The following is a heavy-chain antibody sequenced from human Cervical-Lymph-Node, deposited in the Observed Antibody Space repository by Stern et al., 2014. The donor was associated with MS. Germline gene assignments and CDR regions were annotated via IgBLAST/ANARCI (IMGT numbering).Heavy chain of an antibody. CDR1: GYTFTTYA. Sequence: VQLVQSGSELKKPGASVKVSCKASGYTFTTYAMNWGRQAPGQGLEWMGWINPNTGNPTYAHGFTGRFVFSLDPSVSTAYLQINSLKTEDTAVYYCASGWDSGSWSEGYLDLWGRGTLVTVSS. CDR2: INPNTGNP. J-gene: IGHJ2*01. V-gene: IGHV7-4-1*02. D-gene: IGHD6-13*01. CDR3: ASGWDSGSWSEGYLDL.